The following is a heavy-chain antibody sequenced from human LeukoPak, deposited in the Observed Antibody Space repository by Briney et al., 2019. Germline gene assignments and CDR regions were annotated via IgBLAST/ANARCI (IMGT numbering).Heavy chain of an antibody. CDR3: ARDGYCTNGVCYGWFDP. CDR1: GFTFSSCS. Sequence: GGSLRLSCAASGFTFSSCSMNWVRQAPGKGLEWVSSISSSSSYIYYADSVKGRFTISRGNAKNSLYLQMNSLRAEDTAVYYCARDGYCTNGVCYGWFDPWGQGTLVTVSS. CDR2: ISSSSSYI. J-gene: IGHJ5*02. V-gene: IGHV3-21*01. D-gene: IGHD2-8*01.